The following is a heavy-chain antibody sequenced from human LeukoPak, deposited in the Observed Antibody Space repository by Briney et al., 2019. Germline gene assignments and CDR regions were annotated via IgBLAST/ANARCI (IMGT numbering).Heavy chain of an antibody. CDR1: GGSFSAYY. Sequence: SETLSLTCVVYGGSFSAYYWIWIRRPPGKGLEWIGEINHSGSTNNNPSLTSRVTISVDTSKNQFSLQLSSVTAADTAVYYCARGRSLYSSKSPGLDYWGQGTLVTVSS. CDR2: INHSGST. D-gene: IGHD6-13*01. J-gene: IGHJ4*02. CDR3: ARGRSLYSSKSPGLDY. V-gene: IGHV4-34*01.